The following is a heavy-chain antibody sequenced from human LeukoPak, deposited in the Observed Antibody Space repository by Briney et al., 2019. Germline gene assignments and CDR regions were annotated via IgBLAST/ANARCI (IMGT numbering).Heavy chain of an antibody. Sequence: ASVKVSCKASGYTFTSYGISWVRQAPGQGLEWMGWISAYNGNTNYAQKLQGRVTMTTDTSTSTAYMELRSLRSDDTAVYYCARGNDFLEWLPHFDYWGQGTLVTVSP. D-gene: IGHD3-3*01. J-gene: IGHJ4*02. CDR1: GYTFTSYG. CDR3: ARGNDFLEWLPHFDY. CDR2: ISAYNGNT. V-gene: IGHV1-18*01.